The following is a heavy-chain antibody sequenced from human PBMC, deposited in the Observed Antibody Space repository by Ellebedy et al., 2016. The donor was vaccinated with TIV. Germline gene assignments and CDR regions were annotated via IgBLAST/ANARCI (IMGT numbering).Heavy chain of an antibody. V-gene: IGHV3-23*01. CDR2: ITSTGDRL. J-gene: IGHJ6*02. CDR3: AKGRGSSVIDYYYFGMDV. Sequence: GGSLRLXCAASGFTFSSYTMTWVRQAPGEGLEWVSSITSTGDRLNYADSVKGRFTVSRDNSKNTVYVEMNSLKPEDTAVYYCAKGRGSSVIDYYYFGMDVWGQGTSVTVSS. D-gene: IGHD2-21*01. CDR1: GFTFSSYT.